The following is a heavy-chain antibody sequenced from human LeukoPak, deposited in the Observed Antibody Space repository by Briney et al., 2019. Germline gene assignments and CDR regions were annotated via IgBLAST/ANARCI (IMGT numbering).Heavy chain of an antibody. J-gene: IGHJ3*02. CDR2: INHSGST. D-gene: IGHD3-22*01. CDR1: GGSFSGYY. CDR3: ASMDSSGYYYEDAFDI. Sequence: SETLSLTCAVYGGSFSGYYWSWIRQPPGKGLEWIGEINHSGSTNYNPSLKSRVTISVDTSKNQFSLKLSSVTAADTAVYYCASMDSSGYYYEDAFDIWGQGTMVTVSS. V-gene: IGHV4-34*01.